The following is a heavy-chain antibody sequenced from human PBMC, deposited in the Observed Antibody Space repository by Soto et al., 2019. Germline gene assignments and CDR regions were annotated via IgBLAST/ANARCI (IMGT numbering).Heavy chain of an antibody. Sequence: SETLSLTCDVSGGSFTGYYWSWIRQPPGKGLEWIGEINHSGFTNYNPSLTGRVTISLDTSKSQFSLKLSSLTAADTAFYFCARGHGRFAHWGQGTLVTAPQ. J-gene: IGHJ4*02. CDR2: INHSGFT. CDR1: GGSFTGYY. V-gene: IGHV4-34*01. CDR3: ARGHGRFAH.